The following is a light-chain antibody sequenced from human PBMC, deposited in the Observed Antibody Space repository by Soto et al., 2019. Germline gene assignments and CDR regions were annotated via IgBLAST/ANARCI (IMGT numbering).Light chain of an antibody. V-gene: IGKV1-39*01. J-gene: IGKJ4*01. CDR2: AAS. CDR1: QSISAY. CDR3: QQSYDRPQVT. Sequence: DVQMTQSPSSLSASVGDTVTLTCRASQSISAYLNWYQQKPGQAPNLLITAASTLESGVPSRFSGRGSGTHFALTISSLQPEDFATYYCQQSYDRPQVTFGGGTKVELK.